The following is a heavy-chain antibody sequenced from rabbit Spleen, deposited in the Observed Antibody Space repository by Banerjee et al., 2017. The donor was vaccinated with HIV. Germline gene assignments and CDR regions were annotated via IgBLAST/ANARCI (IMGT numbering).Heavy chain of an antibody. CDR3: ARDAGTSFSTYGMDL. J-gene: IGHJ6*01. D-gene: IGHD8-1*01. CDR2: IYAGSSGTT. Sequence: QEQLEESGGDLVKPEGSLTLTCTASGFSFSSSYWIYWVRQAPGKGLEWIACIYAGSSGTTYYASWAKGRFTISKTSSTTVTLQMASLTAADTATYFCARDAGTSFSTYGMDLWGPGTLVTVS. V-gene: IGHV1S45*01. CDR1: GFSFSSSYW.